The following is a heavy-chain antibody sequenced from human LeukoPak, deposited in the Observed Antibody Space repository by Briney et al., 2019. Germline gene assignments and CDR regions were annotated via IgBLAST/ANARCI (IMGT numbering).Heavy chain of an antibody. CDR3: ARHLGDVVVVAATHTAFDY. J-gene: IGHJ4*02. V-gene: IGHV4-39*01. CDR2: GYYSGST. Sequence: PSETLSLTCTVSGGSISTNSYYWGWIRQPQGKGLEWIGSGYYSGSTHYNPSLKSRVTVSVHKSKNQFSLKLGSVTAADTAVYYCARHLGDVVVVAATHTAFDYWGQGTLVTVSS. D-gene: IGHD2-15*01. CDR1: GGSISTNSYY.